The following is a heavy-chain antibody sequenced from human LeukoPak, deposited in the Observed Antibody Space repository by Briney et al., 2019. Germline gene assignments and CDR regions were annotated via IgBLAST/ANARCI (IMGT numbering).Heavy chain of an antibody. Sequence: ASVKVSCEASGGTFSSYAISWVRQAPGQGLEWMGRIIPIFGIANYARKFQGRVTITADKSTSTAYMELSSLRSEDTAVYYCAREGGQYYYDSSGYFDYWGQGTLVTVSS. CDR1: GGTFSSYA. CDR2: IIPIFGIA. J-gene: IGHJ4*02. CDR3: AREGGQYYYDSSGYFDY. D-gene: IGHD3-22*01. V-gene: IGHV1-69*04.